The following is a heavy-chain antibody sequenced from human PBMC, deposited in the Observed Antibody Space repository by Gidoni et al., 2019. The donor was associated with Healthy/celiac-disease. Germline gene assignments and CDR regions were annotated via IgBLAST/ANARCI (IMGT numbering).Heavy chain of an antibody. CDR1: GYTFTSYA. V-gene: IGHV1-3*01. CDR3: ARGDVLLWFGELQGRDWFDP. J-gene: IGHJ5*02. CDR2: INAGNGNT. D-gene: IGHD3-10*01. Sequence: QVQLVQSGAEVKKPGASVKVSCKASGYTFTSYAMHWVRQAPGQRLEWMGWINAGNGNTKYSQKFQGRVTITRDTSASTAYMELSSLRSEDTAVYYCARGDVLLWFGELQGRDWFDPWGQGTLVTVSS.